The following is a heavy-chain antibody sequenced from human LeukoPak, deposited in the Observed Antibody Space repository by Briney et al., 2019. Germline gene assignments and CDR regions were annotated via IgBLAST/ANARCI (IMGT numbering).Heavy chain of an antibody. CDR3: ARGSFWSGYTWDYYGMDV. CDR2: INPNSGGT. V-gene: IGHV1-2*02. D-gene: IGHD3-3*01. J-gene: IGHJ6*02. CDR1: GYTFTGYY. Sequence: ASVQVSCKASGYTFTGYYMHWVRQAPGQGLEWMGWINPNSGGTNYAQKFQGRVTMTRDTSISTAYMELSRLRSDDTAVYYCARGSFWSGYTWDYYGMDVWGQGTTVTVSS.